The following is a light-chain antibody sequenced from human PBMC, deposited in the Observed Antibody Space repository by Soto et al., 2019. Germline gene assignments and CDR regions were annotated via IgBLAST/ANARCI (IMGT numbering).Light chain of an antibody. Sequence: QSALPQPASVSGSPGQSITISFTGTSSDVGGYNYVSWYQQHPGKAPKLMIYEVSNRPSGVSNRFSGAKSGNTASLTISGLQAEDEADYYCSSYTSSSTRGVFGTGTKLTV. CDR2: EVS. CDR1: SSDVGGYNY. V-gene: IGLV2-14*01. CDR3: SSYTSSSTRGV. J-gene: IGLJ1*01.